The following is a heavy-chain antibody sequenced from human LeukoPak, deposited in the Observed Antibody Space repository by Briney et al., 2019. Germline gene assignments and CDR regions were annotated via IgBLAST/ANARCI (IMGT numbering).Heavy chain of an antibody. D-gene: IGHD6-13*01. J-gene: IGHJ3*02. CDR1: GYTFTSYD. CDR2: MNPNSGNT. CDR3: ARGVLQLAAFDI. Sequence: VASVKVSCKASGYTFTSYDINWVRQATGQGLEWMGWMNPNSGNTGYAQKFQGRVTMTRNTSISTAYMELSSLRSEDTAVYYCARGVLQLAAFDIWGQGTMVTVSS. V-gene: IGHV1-8*01.